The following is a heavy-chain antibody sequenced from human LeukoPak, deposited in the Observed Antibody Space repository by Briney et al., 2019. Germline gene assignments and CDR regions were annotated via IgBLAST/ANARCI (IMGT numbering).Heavy chain of an antibody. V-gene: IGHV3-23*01. Sequence: PGGSLRLSCVASGFTFRTYAMQWVRQAPGKGLEWVSGISASGGGTWYADSVKGRFTISRDNSKNTLYLQMNSLRAEDTAVYYCAKYVSAKGPPYALDVWGQGTTVTVSS. CDR2: ISASGGGT. CDR3: AKYVSAKGPPYALDV. J-gene: IGHJ6*02. D-gene: IGHD2/OR15-2a*01. CDR1: GFTFRTYA.